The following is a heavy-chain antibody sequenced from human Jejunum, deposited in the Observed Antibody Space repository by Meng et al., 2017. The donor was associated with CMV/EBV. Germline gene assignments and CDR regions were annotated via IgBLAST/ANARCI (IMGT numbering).Heavy chain of an antibody. J-gene: IGHJ4*02. CDR1: GASFGGYY. Sequence: LPCPLHGASFGGYYWSWIRQPPGKGLEWIGEINHIGSTKYNPSLRSRVTISLDTSKNQFSLKLNSVTAADTAIYYCARRVVPAAIGYWGQGSLVTVSS. D-gene: IGHD2-2*01. V-gene: IGHV4-34*01. CDR2: INHIGST. CDR3: ARRVVPAAIGY.